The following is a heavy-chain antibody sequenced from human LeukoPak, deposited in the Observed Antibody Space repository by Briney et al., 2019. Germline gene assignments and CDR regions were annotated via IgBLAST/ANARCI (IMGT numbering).Heavy chain of an antibody. V-gene: IGHV4-4*02. J-gene: IGHJ4*02. CDR3: ARGNIAWYYYDSSGYYDY. CDR1: GGSISSSNW. CDR2: IYHSGST. Sequence: PSGTLSLTCAVSGGSISSSNWWSWVLQAPGKGLEWIVEIYHSGSTNYNPSLKSRVTISVDKSKNQFSLKLSSVTAADTAVYYCARGNIAWYYYDSSGYYDYWGQGTLVTVSS. D-gene: IGHD3-22*01.